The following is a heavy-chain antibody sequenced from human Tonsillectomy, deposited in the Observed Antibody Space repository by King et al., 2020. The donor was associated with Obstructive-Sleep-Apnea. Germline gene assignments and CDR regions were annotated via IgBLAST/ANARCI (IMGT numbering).Heavy chain of an antibody. CDR2: ISWNSYSI. J-gene: IGHJ6*02. CDR1: GFTFDDYA. V-gene: IGHV3-9*01. Sequence: VQLVESGGGLVQPGRSLRLSCAASGFTFDDYAMHWARQAPGKGLEWVSGISWNSYSIDYADSVKGRFTISRDNAKNSLYLQMNSLRAEDTASYYCARDNHGLDVWGQGTTVTVSS. CDR3: ARDNHGLDV.